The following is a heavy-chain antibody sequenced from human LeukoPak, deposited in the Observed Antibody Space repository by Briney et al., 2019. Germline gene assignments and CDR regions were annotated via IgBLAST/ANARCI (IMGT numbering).Heavy chain of an antibody. CDR3: ARGRAPRNYDILTGYYQRFDY. J-gene: IGHJ4*02. CDR2: INHSGST. D-gene: IGHD3-9*01. CDR1: GGSFSGYY. V-gene: IGHV4-34*01. Sequence: KASETLSLTCAVYGGSFSGYYWSWIRQPPGKGLEWIGEINHSGSTNYNPSLKSRVTISVDTSKNQFSLKLSSVTAADTAVYYCARGRAPRNYDILTGYYQRFDYWGQGTLVTVSS.